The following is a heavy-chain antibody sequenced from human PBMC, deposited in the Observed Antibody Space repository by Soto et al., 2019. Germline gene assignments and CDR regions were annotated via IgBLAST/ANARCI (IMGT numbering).Heavy chain of an antibody. Sequence: SETLSLTCAVSGVSISSGNWWTWVRQTPQRGLEYMGEIFHDGTANYYPSFERRVAISVDTSKNQFSLKLTSVTAADTAIYSCARLVYETRLNYMYFDFWGQGALVTVSS. CDR3: ARLVYETRLNYMYFDF. CDR1: GVSISSGNW. J-gene: IGHJ4*02. D-gene: IGHD3-10*01. V-gene: IGHV4-4*02. CDR2: IFHDGTA.